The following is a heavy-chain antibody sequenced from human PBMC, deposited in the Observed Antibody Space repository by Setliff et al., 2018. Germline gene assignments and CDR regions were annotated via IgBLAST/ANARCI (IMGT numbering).Heavy chain of an antibody. D-gene: IGHD3-3*01. CDR3: ARSRSNFWSGYFNWFDP. Sequence: PGESLKISCKGSGYSFTSYWIGWVRQMPGKGLEWMGIIYPGDSDTRYSLSFQGQVTISADKSISTANLQWSSLKASDTAMYYCARSRSNFWSGYFNWFDPWGQGTLVTVSS. J-gene: IGHJ5*02. CDR2: IYPGDSDT. V-gene: IGHV5-51*01. CDR1: GYSFTSYW.